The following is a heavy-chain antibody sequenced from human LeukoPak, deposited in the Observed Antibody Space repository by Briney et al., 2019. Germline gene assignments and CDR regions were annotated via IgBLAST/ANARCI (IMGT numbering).Heavy chain of an antibody. CDR1: GLTFSNYA. CDR3: TTNDAFDI. J-gene: IGHJ3*02. CDR2: IKRKPDGGAT. V-gene: IGHV3-15*01. Sequence: PGGSLRLSCSGSGLTFSNYAMHWVRQAPGKGLEWVGRIKRKPDGGATDYAAPVKGRFTISRDDSKNTLYLQMNSLKTEDTAVYYCTTNDAFDIWGQVTMVIVSS.